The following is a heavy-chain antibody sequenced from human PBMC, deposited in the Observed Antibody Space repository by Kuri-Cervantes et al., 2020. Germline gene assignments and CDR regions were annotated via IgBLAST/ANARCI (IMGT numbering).Heavy chain of an antibody. V-gene: IGHV3-11*01. CDR3: ARGTLYCTNGVCYPFDY. D-gene: IGHD2-8*01. Sequence: GGSLRLSCAASGFTFSDYYMSWIRQAPGKGLEWVSYISSSGSTIYYADSVKGRFTISRDNAKNSLYLQMNSLRAEDTALYYCARGTLYCTNGVCYPFDYWGQGTLVTVSS. CDR1: GFTFSDYY. CDR2: ISSSGSTI. J-gene: IGHJ4*02.